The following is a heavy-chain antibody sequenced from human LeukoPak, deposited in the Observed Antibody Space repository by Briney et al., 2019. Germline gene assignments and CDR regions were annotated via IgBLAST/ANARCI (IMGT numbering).Heavy chain of an antibody. CDR2: INHSGST. J-gene: IGHJ4*02. Sequence: PSETLSLTCAVYGGSFSGYYWSWIRQPPGKGLEWIGEINHSGSTNYNPSLKSRVTISVDTSRNQFSLKLSSVTAADTAVYYCARKYSSGWYGPFDYWGQGTLVTVSS. D-gene: IGHD6-19*01. CDR1: GGSFSGYY. V-gene: IGHV4-34*01. CDR3: ARKYSSGWYGPFDY.